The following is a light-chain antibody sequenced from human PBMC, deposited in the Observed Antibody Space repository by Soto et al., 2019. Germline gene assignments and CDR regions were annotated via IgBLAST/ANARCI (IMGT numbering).Light chain of an antibody. CDR1: QSVSSY. CDR2: DAS. V-gene: IGKV3-11*01. J-gene: IGKJ1*01. CDR3: QQRSNWPPT. Sequence: EIVLTQSPATLSLSPGERATLSCRASQSVSSYLAWYQQKPGQAPRLLIYDASNRATGIPARFSGSGSGTDFTLTISSLEPEDFEVYYCQQRSNWPPTFGQGTQVEIK.